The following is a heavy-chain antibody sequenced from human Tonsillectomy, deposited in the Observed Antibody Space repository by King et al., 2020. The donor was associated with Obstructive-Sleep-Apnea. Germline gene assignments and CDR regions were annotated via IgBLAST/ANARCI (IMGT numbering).Heavy chain of an antibody. CDR3: ARTYYYDSSGKYYFDY. CDR2: ISSSSSYI. J-gene: IGHJ4*02. D-gene: IGHD3-22*01. V-gene: IGHV3-21*01. CDR1: GFTFSSYS. Sequence: VQLVESGGGLVKPGGSLRLSCAASGFTFSSYSMNWVRQAPGKGLEWVSSISSSSSYIYYADSVKGRFTISRDNAKNSLYLQINSLRAEDTAVYYCARTYYYDSSGKYYFDYWGQGTLVTVSS.